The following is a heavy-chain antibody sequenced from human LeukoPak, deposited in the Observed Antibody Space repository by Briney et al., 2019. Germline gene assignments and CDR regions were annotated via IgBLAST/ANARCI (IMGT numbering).Heavy chain of an antibody. D-gene: IGHD6-19*01. CDR1: GGSISSSSYY. CDR3: ARVSVAGRANFYYYYYMDV. Sequence: SETLSLTCTVSGGSISSSSYYWGWIRQPPGKGLEWIGSIYYSGSTYYNPSLKSRVTISVDTSKNQFSLKLSSVTTADTAVYYCARVSVAGRANFYYYYYMDVWGKGTTVTISS. J-gene: IGHJ6*03. CDR2: IYYSGST. V-gene: IGHV4-39*01.